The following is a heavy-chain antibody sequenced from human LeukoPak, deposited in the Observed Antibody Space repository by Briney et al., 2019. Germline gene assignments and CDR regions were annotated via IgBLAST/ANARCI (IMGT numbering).Heavy chain of an antibody. CDR2: FDPEDGET. V-gene: IGHV1-24*01. CDR3: ATLPTVFPTAMAVFDY. Sequence: ASVKVSCKVSGYTLTELSMHWVRQAPGRGLEWTGGFDPEDGETIYAQKFQGRVTMTEDTSTDTAYMELSSLRSEDTAVYYCATLPTVFPTAMAVFDYWGQGTLVTVSS. D-gene: IGHD5-18*01. J-gene: IGHJ4*02. CDR1: GYTLTELS.